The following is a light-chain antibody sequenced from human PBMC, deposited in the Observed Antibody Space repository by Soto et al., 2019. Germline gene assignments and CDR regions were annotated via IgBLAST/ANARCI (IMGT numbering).Light chain of an antibody. V-gene: IGKV1-39*01. J-gene: IGKJ1*01. CDR3: QQSSSPPRT. Sequence: PLTQSPSSLSASVVDRLTITFRASQYVRNYVGWYQQKPAKAPKLLIYGASSRASGIPDRFSGSGSGTDFTLTISSLQPEDFTTYYCQQSSSPPRTLGQGSRLAIK. CDR2: GAS. CDR1: QYVRNY.